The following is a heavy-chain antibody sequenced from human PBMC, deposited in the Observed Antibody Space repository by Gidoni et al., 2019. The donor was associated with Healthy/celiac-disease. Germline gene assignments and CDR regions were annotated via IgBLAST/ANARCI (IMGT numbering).Heavy chain of an antibody. CDR3: AKGKQQQQPEGAFDI. CDR2: ISGSGDST. Sequence: EVQLLVSGGGLVQSGGSLSLSCAASAFSFSCYALSWVRQAPGKGREWVSAISGSGDSTYYANTVKGRFTITRDKSKNTLYLQMNSVRAEDTAVYYSAKGKQQQQPEGAFDIWGQGTMVTVSS. CDR1: AFSFSCYA. V-gene: IGHV3-23*01. D-gene: IGHD6-13*01. J-gene: IGHJ3*02.